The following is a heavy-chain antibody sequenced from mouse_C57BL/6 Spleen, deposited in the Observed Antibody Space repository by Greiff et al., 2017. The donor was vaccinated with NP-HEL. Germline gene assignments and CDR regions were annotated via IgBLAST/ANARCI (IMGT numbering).Heavy chain of an antibody. CDR3: TGPDQGYFDY. J-gene: IGHJ2*01. V-gene: IGHV6-3*01. CDR2: IRLKSDNYAT. CDR1: GFTFSNYW. Sequence: EVQVEESGGGLVQPGGSMKLSCVASGFTFSNYWMNWVRQSPEKGLEWVAQIRLKSDNYATHYAESVKGRFTISRDDSKSSVYLQMNNIRAEDTGIYYCTGPDQGYFDYWGQGTTLTVSS.